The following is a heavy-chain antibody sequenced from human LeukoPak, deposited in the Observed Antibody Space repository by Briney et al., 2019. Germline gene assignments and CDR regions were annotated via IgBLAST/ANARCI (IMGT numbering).Heavy chain of an antibody. Sequence: GGSLRLSCAASGFTFSSYSMNWVRQAPGKGLEWVSSISSSSSYIYYADSVRGRFTISRDNAKNSLYLQKNSLRAEDTAVYYCARLEDSNRYFDYGGQGPRVIVSA. J-gene: IGHJ4*02. CDR1: GFTFSSYS. V-gene: IGHV3-21*01. CDR2: ISSSSSYI. CDR3: ARLEDSNRYFDY. D-gene: IGHD3-22*01.